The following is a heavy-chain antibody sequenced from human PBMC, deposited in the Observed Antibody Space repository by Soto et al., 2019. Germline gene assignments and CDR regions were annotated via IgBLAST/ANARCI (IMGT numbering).Heavy chain of an antibody. V-gene: IGHV3-23*01. CDR1: GFTFSSYA. CDR2: ICGSGDRT. Sequence: EVQLLESGGGLVQPGGSLRLSCAASGFTFSSYAMTWVRQAPGKGLEWVSAICGSGDRTYYADSVEGRFTISRDNSRNTLYLQMNSLRAEDTAVYDCVKERAARTFGWFDPWGQGTLVTVSS. J-gene: IGHJ5*02. CDR3: VKERAARTFGWFDP. D-gene: IGHD6-6*01.